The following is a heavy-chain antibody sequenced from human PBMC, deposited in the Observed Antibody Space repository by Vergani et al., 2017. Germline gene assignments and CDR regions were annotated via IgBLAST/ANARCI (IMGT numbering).Heavy chain of an antibody. Sequence: EVQLLESGGGLVQPGGSLRLSCAASGFTFSSYAMSWVRQAPGKGLEWVSAISGSGGSTYYADSVKGRFTISRDNSKNTLYLQMNSLRAEDTAVYYCAKGTARYCTNGVCYYFDYWGQGTLVTVSS. CDR3: AKGTARYCTNGVCYYFDY. D-gene: IGHD2-8*01. V-gene: IGHV3-23*01. CDR2: ISGSGGST. J-gene: IGHJ4*02. CDR1: GFTFSSYA.